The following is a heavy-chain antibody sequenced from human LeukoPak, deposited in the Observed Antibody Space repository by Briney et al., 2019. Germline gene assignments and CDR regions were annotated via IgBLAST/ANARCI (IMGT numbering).Heavy chain of an antibody. CDR3: EMILVGDTNGPLDI. CDR1: GFTFSDYA. V-gene: IGHV3-23*01. J-gene: IGHJ3*02. CDR2: LSRSGAT. Sequence: GGSLRLSCAGSGFTFSDYAMSWVRQAPGKGPEWVSSLSRSGATFYADSVKGRFTISRDVSTNTLYLQMDSLRAEDTALYYCEMILVGDTNGPLDIWGQGTMVTVSS. D-gene: IGHD2-8*01.